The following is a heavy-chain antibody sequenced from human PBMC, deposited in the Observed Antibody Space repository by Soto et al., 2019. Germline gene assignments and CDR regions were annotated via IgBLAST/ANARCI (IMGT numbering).Heavy chain of an antibody. CDR1: GDIFVNYG. J-gene: IGHJ6*02. CDR2: ISPYTGNT. Sequence: VQLVQSGDEVKKPGASEKVSCKASGDIFVNYGIAWVRQAPGQGLEWMGWISPYTGNTHSATKIQGRLTMTTDTSTSTAYMDLGSLTSDDTAVYYCVMVDNYVTPTPQDVWGQGTTVTVSS. D-gene: IGHD3-16*01. V-gene: IGHV1-18*01. CDR3: VMVDNYVTPTPQDV.